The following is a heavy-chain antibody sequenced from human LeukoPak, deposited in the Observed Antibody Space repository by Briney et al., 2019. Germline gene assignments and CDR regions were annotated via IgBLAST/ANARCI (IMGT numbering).Heavy chain of an antibody. CDR2: IYSSGNT. Sequence: SETLSLTCTVSGGSIGSYYWSWIRQPPGKGLEWIGYIYSSGNTNYNPSLKSRVTISVDTSKNQFSLKLSSVTAADTAVYYCARTGSGSYFRRVNWFDPWGQGTLVTVSS. D-gene: IGHD3-10*01. V-gene: IGHV4-59*12. J-gene: IGHJ5*02. CDR1: GGSIGSYY. CDR3: ARTGSGSYFRRVNWFDP.